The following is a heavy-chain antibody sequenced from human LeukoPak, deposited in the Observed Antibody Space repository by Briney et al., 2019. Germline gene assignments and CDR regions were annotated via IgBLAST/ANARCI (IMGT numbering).Heavy chain of an antibody. V-gene: IGHV3-7*01. CDR1: GFTFSSYW. CDR2: IKQDGSEK. Sequence: GGSLRLSCAASGFTFSSYWMSWVRQAPGKGLEWVANIKQDGSEKYYVDSVKGRFTISRDNAKNSLYLQMNSLRAEDTAVYYCARALYPGITAAGARYFDYWGQGTLVTVSS. J-gene: IGHJ4*02. D-gene: IGHD6-13*01. CDR3: ARALYPGITAAGARYFDY.